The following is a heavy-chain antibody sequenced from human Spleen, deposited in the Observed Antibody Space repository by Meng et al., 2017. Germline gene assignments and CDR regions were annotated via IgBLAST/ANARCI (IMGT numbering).Heavy chain of an antibody. D-gene: IGHD3-22*01. CDR1: GFTFNTYT. CDR2: IGDSGGRM. V-gene: IGHV3-23*01. J-gene: IGHJ4*02. CDR3: ARSPIDKYDLSALPLDY. Sequence: GESLKISCAASGFTFNTYTMNWVRQVPGKGLEWVSSIGDSGGRMYYAESVKGRFTISRDNSKNTVFLQINSLRAEDTAVYYCARSPIDKYDLSALPLDYWGQGTLVTVSS.